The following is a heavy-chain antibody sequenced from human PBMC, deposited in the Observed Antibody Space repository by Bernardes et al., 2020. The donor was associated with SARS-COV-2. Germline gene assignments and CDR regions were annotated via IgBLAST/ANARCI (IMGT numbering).Heavy chain of an antibody. CDR1: GGSFTDYF. D-gene: IGHD3-16*01. CDR3: ARGRWLIHESFDY. V-gene: IGHV4-34*01. CDR2: INHRGSP. J-gene: IGHJ4*02. Sequence: SETLSLTCAVYGGSFTDYFWTWIRQSPGKGLEWIGAINHRGSPTYNPSLRSRVTISIDTSNNQFSLALNSVTAADTAVYYCARGRWLIHESFDYWGQGALVTVSS.